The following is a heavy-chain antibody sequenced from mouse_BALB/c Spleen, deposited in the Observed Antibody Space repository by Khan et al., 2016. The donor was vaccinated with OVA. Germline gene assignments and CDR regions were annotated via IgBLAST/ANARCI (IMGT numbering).Heavy chain of an antibody. Sequence: VQLQESGAELARPGASVKMSCKASGYTFTSYTIHWIKKRPGQGLEWIGYINPSNGYTNYNQKFKDKATLTTDKSSTTAYLQLSSLTSDDSAVYNCGRDGAYHRNGGWFAYWGQGTLVTVSA. CDR2: INPSNGYT. V-gene: IGHV1-4*01. CDR1: GYTFTSYT. D-gene: IGHD2-14*01. CDR3: GRDGAYHRNGGWFAY. J-gene: IGHJ3*01.